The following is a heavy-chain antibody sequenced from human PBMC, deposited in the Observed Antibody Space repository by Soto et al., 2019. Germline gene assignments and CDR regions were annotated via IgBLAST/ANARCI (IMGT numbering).Heavy chain of an antibody. V-gene: IGHV4-59*01. Sequence: SETLSLTCTVSGGSISSYGWSWIRQPPGKGLEWIGYIYYSGSTNYNPSLKSRVTISVDTSKNQFSLKLSSVTAADTAVYYCARDTHISSSWSHDYWGQGTLVTVSS. CDR2: IYYSGST. J-gene: IGHJ4*02. CDR1: GGSISSYG. D-gene: IGHD6-13*01. CDR3: ARDTHISSSWSHDY.